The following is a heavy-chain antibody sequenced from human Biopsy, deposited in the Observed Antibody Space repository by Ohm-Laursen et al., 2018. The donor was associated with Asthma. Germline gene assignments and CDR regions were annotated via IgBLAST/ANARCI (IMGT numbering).Heavy chain of an antibody. CDR3: AKARNHHFYDSSGYYQHD. V-gene: IGHV3-74*01. CDR1: GFTFTDYW. Sequence: GSLRLSCTASGFTFTDYWMHWVRQAPGKGLVWVSRINVEGTTTNYADSVKGRFTISRDNAKNTLYLQMNSLRAEDTAVYYCAKARNHHFYDSSGYYQHDWGQGTLVTVSS. D-gene: IGHD3-22*01. CDR2: INVEGTTT. J-gene: IGHJ4*02.